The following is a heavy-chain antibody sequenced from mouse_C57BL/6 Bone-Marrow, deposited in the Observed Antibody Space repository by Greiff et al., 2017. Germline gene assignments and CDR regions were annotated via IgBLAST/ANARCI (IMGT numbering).Heavy chain of an antibody. CDR2: VFPGSGST. J-gene: IGHJ4*01. V-gene: IGHV1-55*01. CDR1: GYSFTSYW. Sequence: QVQLQQPGAELVKPGASVKMSCKASGYSFTSYWITWVKQRPGQGLEWIGDVFPGSGSTYYNEKFKSKATLTVATSSSTADMQLSILTSEDSAVYYCARRLGPLWYAMDYWGQGTSVTVSS. D-gene: IGHD2-13*01. CDR3: ARRLGPLWYAMDY.